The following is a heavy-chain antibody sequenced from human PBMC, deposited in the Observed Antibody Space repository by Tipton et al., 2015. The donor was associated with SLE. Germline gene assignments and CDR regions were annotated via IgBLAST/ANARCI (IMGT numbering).Heavy chain of an antibody. CDR3: VGQKGAAAGGFDY. Sequence: GSLRLSCAASGFTFSRYDMHWVRQTTRKGLEWVSTIGTAGDTYYPDSVKGRFTISRENAENSMYLQMNSLTVEDTAVYYCVGQKGAAAGGFDYWGQGALVTVSS. CDR2: IGTAGDT. D-gene: IGHD6-13*01. V-gene: IGHV3-13*01. CDR1: GFTFSRYD. J-gene: IGHJ4*02.